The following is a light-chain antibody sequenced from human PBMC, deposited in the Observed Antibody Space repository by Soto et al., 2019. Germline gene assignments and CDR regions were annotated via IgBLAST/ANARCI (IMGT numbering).Light chain of an antibody. Sequence: DIQMTQSPSTLSASVGDRVTLTCRASQSISSWLAWYQQKPGQAPKLLIYKASSLKSGVPSRFSRSGSGTEDTLTISSLQPDDFATYYCQQYNSYSPWTFGQGTKVEIK. J-gene: IGKJ1*01. CDR2: KAS. CDR1: QSISSW. CDR3: QQYNSYSPWT. V-gene: IGKV1-5*03.